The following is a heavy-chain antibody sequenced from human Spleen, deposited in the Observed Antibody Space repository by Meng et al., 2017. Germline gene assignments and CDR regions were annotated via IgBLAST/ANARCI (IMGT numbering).Heavy chain of an antibody. Sequence: GESLKISCTASGFTFGDYAMSWVRQAPGKGLEWVGFIRSKAYGGTTEYAASVKGRFTISRDDSKSIAYLQMNSLKTEDTAVYYCTRGYYDYVWGSYRYPSPHDAFGIWGQGKRV. J-gene: IGHJ3*02. D-gene: IGHD3-16*02. CDR2: IRSKAYGGTT. CDR1: GFTFGDYA. V-gene: IGHV3-49*04. CDR3: TRGYYDYVWGSYRYPSPHDAFGI.